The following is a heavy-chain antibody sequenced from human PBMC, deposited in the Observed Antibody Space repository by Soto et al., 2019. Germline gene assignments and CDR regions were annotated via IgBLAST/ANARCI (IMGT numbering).Heavy chain of an antibody. D-gene: IGHD3-22*01. CDR1: GYTFTNSG. CDR2: IGAYNGHT. V-gene: IGHV1-18*01. J-gene: IGHJ6*02. CDR3: AREDYYDSSGYLPVRYYFGMDV. Sequence: GASVKVSCKASGYTFTNSGISCVLQSPVQGLEWMGWIGAYNGHTKYAQKLQGRVTMTTDTSTSTAYMELRSLKSDDTAVYYCAREDYYDSSGYLPVRYYFGMDVWGQGTTVTVSS.